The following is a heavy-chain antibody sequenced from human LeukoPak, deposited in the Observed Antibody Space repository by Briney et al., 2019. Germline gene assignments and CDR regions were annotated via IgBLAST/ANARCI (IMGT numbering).Heavy chain of an antibody. CDR1: GYTFTGYY. V-gene: IGHV1-2*02. Sequence: ASVKVSCKASGYTFTGYYMHWVRQAPGQGLEWMGWINPNSGGTNYAQKFQGRVTMTRDTSISTAYMELSRLRSDDTAVYYCARSRPLECSSSLFDYWGQGTLVTVPS. J-gene: IGHJ4*02. CDR2: INPNSGGT. CDR3: ARSRPLECSSSLFDY. D-gene: IGHD6-6*01.